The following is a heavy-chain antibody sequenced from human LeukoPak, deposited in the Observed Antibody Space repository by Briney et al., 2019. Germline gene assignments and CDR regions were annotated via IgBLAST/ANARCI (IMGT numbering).Heavy chain of an antibody. J-gene: IGHJ4*02. CDR1: GFTFSTYG. Sequence: GGSLRLSCAASGFTFSTYGMHWVRQAPGKGLEWVALIWYDGSNKYYADSVKGRLTISRDNSKNTQYLQMNSLRAEDTAVYYCAREGPRGNSQFDYWGQGTLVTVSS. V-gene: IGHV3-33*01. D-gene: IGHD2/OR15-2a*01. CDR2: IWYDGSNK. CDR3: AREGPRGNSQFDY.